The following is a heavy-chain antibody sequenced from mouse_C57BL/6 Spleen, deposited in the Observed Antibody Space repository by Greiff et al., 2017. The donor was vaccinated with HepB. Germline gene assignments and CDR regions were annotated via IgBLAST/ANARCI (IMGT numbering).Heavy chain of an antibody. J-gene: IGHJ2*01. CDR3: TRGRTLGREVYYFDY. D-gene: IGHD4-1*01. V-gene: IGHV1-15*01. CDR2: IDPETGGT. CDR1: GYTFTDYE. Sequence: QVQLQQSGAELVRPGASVTLSCKASGYTFTDYEMHWVKQTPVHGLEWIGAIDPETGGTAYNQKFKGKAILTADKSSSTAYMELRSLTSEDSAVYYCTRGRTLGREVYYFDYWGQGTTLTVSS.